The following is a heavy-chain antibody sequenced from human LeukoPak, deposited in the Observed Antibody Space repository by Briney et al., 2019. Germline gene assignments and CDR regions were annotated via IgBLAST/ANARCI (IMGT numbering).Heavy chain of an antibody. V-gene: IGHV4-30-2*01. CDR3: ARVGGVSYSSSSKWFDP. CDR1: GGSISSGGYY. CDR2: IYHSGST. Sequence: SETLSLTCTVSGGSISSGGYYWSWIRQPPGKGLEWIGCIYHSGSTYYNPFLKSRVTISVDRSKNQFSLKLSSVTAADTAVYYCARVGGVSYSSSSKWFDPWGQGTLVTVSS. J-gene: IGHJ5*02. D-gene: IGHD6-6*01.